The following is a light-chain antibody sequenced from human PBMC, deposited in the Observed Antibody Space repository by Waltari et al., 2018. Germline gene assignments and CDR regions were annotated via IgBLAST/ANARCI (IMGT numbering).Light chain of an antibody. CDR2: GSS. Sequence: ENGLTQSPATRSLSPGERATLSCRASQSVDNWYLAWYQLKPGQAPRLLLSGSSRRATGVPDRFSGSGSGTDFTLTISRLEPEDFAVYYCHQSGGSGRAFGGGTKVEIK. CDR1: QSVDNWY. J-gene: IGKJ4*01. V-gene: IGKV3-20*01. CDR3: HQSGGSGRA.